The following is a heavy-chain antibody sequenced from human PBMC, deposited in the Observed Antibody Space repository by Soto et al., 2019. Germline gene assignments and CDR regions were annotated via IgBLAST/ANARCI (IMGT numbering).Heavy chain of an antibody. CDR1: GGTFSSYA. D-gene: IGHD3-16*01. CDR2: IIPVFGTT. J-gene: IGHJ4*02. Sequence: SVKVSCKASGGTFSSYAISWVRQAPGQGLEWLGGIIPVFGTTNYAEKFQDRVTITADESTNTAYMELTSLTSGDTAMYYCARGGGPYVWFNEFWGQGTQVTVSS. CDR3: ARGGGPYVWFNEF. V-gene: IGHV1-69*13.